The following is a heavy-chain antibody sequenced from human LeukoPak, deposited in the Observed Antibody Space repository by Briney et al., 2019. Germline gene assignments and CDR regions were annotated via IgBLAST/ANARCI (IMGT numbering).Heavy chain of an antibody. D-gene: IGHD5-12*01. Sequence: GGSLRLSCAASGFTFSSYGMHWVRQAPGKGLEWVAVISYDGSNKYYADSVKGRFTISRDNSKNTLYLQMNSLRAEDTAVYYCAKDGYVYSGYDDYGDRYFDYWGQGTLVTVS. CDR1: GFTFSSYG. V-gene: IGHV3-30*18. J-gene: IGHJ4*02. CDR3: AKDGYVYSGYDDYGDRYFDY. CDR2: ISYDGSNK.